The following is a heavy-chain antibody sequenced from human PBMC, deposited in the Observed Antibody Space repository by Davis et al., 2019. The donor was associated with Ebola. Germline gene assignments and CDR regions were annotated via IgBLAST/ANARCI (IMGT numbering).Heavy chain of an antibody. CDR2: IYYSGST. CDR1: GASIRSSSHY. J-gene: IGHJ5*02. CDR3: ARDAYYYDSSGYYRVGWFDP. Sequence: GSLRLSCTVSGASIRSSSHYWSWIRQPPGKGLEWIGYIYYSGSTNYNPSLKSRVTISVDTSKNQFSLKLSSVTAADTAVYYCARDAYYYDSSGYYRVGWFDPWGQGTLATVSS. D-gene: IGHD3-22*01. V-gene: IGHV4-61*01.